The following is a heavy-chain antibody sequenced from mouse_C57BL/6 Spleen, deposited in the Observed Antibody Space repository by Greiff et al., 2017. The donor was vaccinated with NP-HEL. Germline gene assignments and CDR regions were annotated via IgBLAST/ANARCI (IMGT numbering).Heavy chain of an antibody. Sequence: EVNLVESGGGLVKPGGSLKLSCAASGFTFSSYAMSWVRQTPEKRLEWVATISDGGSYTYYPDNVKGRLTISRDNAKNNLYLQMSHLKSEDTAMYYCARDRDYDFDYWGQGTTLTVSS. CDR3: ARDRDYDFDY. J-gene: IGHJ2*01. CDR2: ISDGGSYT. V-gene: IGHV5-4*01. CDR1: GFTFSSYA. D-gene: IGHD2-4*01.